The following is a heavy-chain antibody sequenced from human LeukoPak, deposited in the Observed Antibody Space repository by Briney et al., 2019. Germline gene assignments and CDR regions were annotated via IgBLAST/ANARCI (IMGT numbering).Heavy chain of an antibody. V-gene: IGHV4-39*06. Sequence: SETLSLTCAVSGASVSSSSYFWGWIRQPPGEGPEWLGSVYYSGATYYNPSLKSRVTISLDTSKNQFTLTVTSVTVADTALYVCASRDVVSLTGSERWFDSWGQGTLVTVS. J-gene: IGHJ5*01. CDR2: VYYSGAT. D-gene: IGHD7-27*01. CDR1: GASVSSSSYF. CDR3: ASRDVVSLTGSERWFDS.